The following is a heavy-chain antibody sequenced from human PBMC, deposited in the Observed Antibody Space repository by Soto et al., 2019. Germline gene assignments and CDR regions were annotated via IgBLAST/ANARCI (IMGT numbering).Heavy chain of an antibody. CDR1: GYSISSGYY. J-gene: IGHJ6*02. V-gene: IGHV4-38-2*01. Sequence: PSETLSLTCAVSGYSISSGYYWGWIRQPPGKGLEWIGSIYHSGSTYYNPSLKSRVTISVDTSKNQFSLKLSSVTAADTAVYYCAIVQGSYGPLYGMDVWGQGTTVTVSS. CDR2: IYHSGST. CDR3: AIVQGSYGPLYGMDV. D-gene: IGHD5-18*01.